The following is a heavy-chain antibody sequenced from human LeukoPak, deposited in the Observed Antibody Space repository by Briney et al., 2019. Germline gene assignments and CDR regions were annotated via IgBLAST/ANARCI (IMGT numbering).Heavy chain of an antibody. V-gene: IGHV1-69*01. CDR3: ATDLGGYYDILTGYFY. CDR2: IIPIFGTA. D-gene: IGHD3-9*01. J-gene: IGHJ4*02. CDR1: GGTFSSYA. Sequence: SVKVSCKASGGTFSSYAISWVRQAPGQGLEWMGGIIPIFGTANYAQKFQGRVTITADESTSTAYMELSSLRSEDTAVYYCATDLGGYYDILTGYFYWGQGTLVTVSS.